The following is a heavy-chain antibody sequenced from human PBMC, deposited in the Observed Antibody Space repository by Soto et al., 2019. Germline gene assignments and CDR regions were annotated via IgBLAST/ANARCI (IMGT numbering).Heavy chain of an antibody. Sequence: SETLSLTCTASGGSISSGGYYWSWIRQHPGKGLEWIGYVYYSGNTFYNPSLKSRVSISLDTSKNQFSLKLSSVTAADTAVYYCARAGAYYYDSTGLYYFDYWGQGTLVTVSS. J-gene: IGHJ4*02. V-gene: IGHV4-31*03. D-gene: IGHD3-22*01. CDR3: ARAGAYYYDSTGLYYFDY. CDR1: GGSISSGGYY. CDR2: VYYSGNT.